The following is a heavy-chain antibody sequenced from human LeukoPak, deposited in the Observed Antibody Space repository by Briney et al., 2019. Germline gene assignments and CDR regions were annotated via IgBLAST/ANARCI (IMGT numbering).Heavy chain of an antibody. CDR2: ISSSGSTI. D-gene: IGHD6-6*01. CDR1: GFTFSSYE. Sequence: PGRSLRLSCAASGFTFSSYEMNWVRRAPGKGLEWVSYISSSGSTIYYADSVKGRFTISRDNAKNSLYLQMDSLRAEDTAAYYCARGPSSPLTHWGQGTLVTVSS. CDR3: ARGPSSPLTH. J-gene: IGHJ4*02. V-gene: IGHV3-48*03.